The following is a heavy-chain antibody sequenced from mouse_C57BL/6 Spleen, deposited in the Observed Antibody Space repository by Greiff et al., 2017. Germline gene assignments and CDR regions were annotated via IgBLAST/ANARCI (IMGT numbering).Heavy chain of an antibody. V-gene: IGHV1-26*01. Sequence: VQLQQSGPELVKPGASVKISCKASGYTFTDYYMNWVKQSHGKSLEWIGDINPNNGGTSYNQKFKGKATLTVDKYSSTAYMELRSLTSEDSAVYYCAGNYYGSSSYYFDYWGQGTTLTVSS. D-gene: IGHD1-1*01. CDR1: GYTFTDYY. CDR2: INPNNGGT. CDR3: AGNYYGSSSYYFDY. J-gene: IGHJ2*01.